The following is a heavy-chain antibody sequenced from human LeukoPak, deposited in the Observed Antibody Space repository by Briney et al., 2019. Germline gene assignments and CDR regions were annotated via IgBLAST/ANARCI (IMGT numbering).Heavy chain of an antibody. J-gene: IGHJ4*02. CDR2: ISYDGSNK. Sequence: GGSLRLSCAASGFTFSSYGMHWVRQAPGKGLEWVAVISYDGSNKYYADSVKGRFTISRDNSKNTLYLQMNSLRAEDTAVYYCAKSPVAGTVFVDYWGQGTLVTVSS. CDR3: AKSPVAGTVFVDY. V-gene: IGHV3-30*18. D-gene: IGHD6-19*01. CDR1: GFTFSSYG.